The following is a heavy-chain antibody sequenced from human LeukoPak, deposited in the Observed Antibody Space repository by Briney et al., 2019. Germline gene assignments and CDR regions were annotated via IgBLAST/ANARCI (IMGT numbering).Heavy chain of an antibody. CDR1: GYTFTSYD. D-gene: IGHD6-13*01. Sequence: ASVKVSCKASGYTFTSYDINWVRQATGQGLEWMGWMNRNSGNTGYAQKFQGRVTMTRNTSISTAYLQWSSLKASDTAMYYCARRGRQLVGNDYWGQGTLVTVSS. J-gene: IGHJ4*02. CDR3: ARRGRQLVGNDY. V-gene: IGHV1-8*01. CDR2: MNRNSGNT.